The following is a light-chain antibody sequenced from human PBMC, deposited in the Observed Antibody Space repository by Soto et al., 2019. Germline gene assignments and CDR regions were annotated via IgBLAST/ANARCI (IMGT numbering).Light chain of an antibody. Sequence: EIVLTQSPGTLSLSPGERATLSCRASQSVSSSYLAWYQQKPGQAPRLLIYGASSRATGIPDRFSGSGSGTDFTLTISRREPEDVAVYYWQQYGSSPPFTFGPGTKVDI. J-gene: IGKJ3*01. CDR2: GAS. CDR1: QSVSSSY. CDR3: QQYGSSPPFT. V-gene: IGKV3-20*01.